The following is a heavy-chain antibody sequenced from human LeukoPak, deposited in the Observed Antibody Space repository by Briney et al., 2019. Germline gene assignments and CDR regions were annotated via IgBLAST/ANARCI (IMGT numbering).Heavy chain of an antibody. J-gene: IGHJ4*02. V-gene: IGHV4-34*01. D-gene: IGHD3-16*01. CDR3: SINLVGGPRG. CDR1: GGSFSGYY. Sequence: PSETLSLTCAVYGGSFSGYYWSWIRQPPGKGLEWIGEINHSGSTNYNPSLKSRVTISVDTSKNQFSLKLSSVTAADTAVYYCSINLVGGPRGWGQGTLVTVSS. CDR2: INHSGST.